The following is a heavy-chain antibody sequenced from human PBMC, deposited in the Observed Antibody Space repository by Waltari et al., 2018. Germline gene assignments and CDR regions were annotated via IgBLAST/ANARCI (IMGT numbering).Heavy chain of an antibody. D-gene: IGHD3-3*01. J-gene: IGHJ4*02. CDR3: ARATMEWLLPLYYFDY. Sequence: QLQLQESGPGLVKPSETLSLTCTVSGGSISRSSSYWCWIRQPPGKGLEWIGSIYYSGSTYYNPSLKSRVTISVDTSKNQFSLKLSSVTAADTAVYYCARATMEWLLPLYYFDYWGQGTLVTVSS. V-gene: IGHV4-39*07. CDR1: GGSISRSSSY. CDR2: IYYSGST.